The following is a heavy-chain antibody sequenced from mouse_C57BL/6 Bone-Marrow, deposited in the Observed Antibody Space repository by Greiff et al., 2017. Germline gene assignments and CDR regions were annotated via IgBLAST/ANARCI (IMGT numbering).Heavy chain of an antibody. Sequence: QVQLQQPGAELVKPGASVKLSCKASGYTFTSYWMQWVKQRPGQGLEWIGEIAPSDGYTNYNQKFKGKATLTVDTSSSTAYVQLSSLTSEDSAVYYCARGGYYYFDYGGQGTTLTVTA. CDR1: GYTFTSYW. CDR2: IAPSDGYT. V-gene: IGHV1-50*01. CDR3: ARGGYYYFDY. J-gene: IGHJ2*01. D-gene: IGHD2-3*01.